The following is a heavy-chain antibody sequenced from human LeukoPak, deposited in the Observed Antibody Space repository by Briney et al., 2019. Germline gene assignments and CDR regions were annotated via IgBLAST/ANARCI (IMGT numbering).Heavy chain of an antibody. CDR1: GYSISSGYY. J-gene: IGHJ3*02. CDR2: IYHSGST. CDR3: ARGHIVVTPDDAFDI. D-gene: IGHD2-21*01. Sequence: SETLSLTCTVSGYSISSGYYWGWIRQPPGKGLEWIGSIYHSGSTYYNPSLKSRVAISVDTSKNQFSLKLSSVTAADTAVYYCARGHIVVTPDDAFDIWGQGTMVTVSS. V-gene: IGHV4-38-2*02.